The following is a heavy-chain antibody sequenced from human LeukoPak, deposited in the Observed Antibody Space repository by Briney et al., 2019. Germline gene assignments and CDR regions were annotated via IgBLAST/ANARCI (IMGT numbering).Heavy chain of an antibody. Sequence: ASVKVSCKASGYTFTIYYIHWVRQAPGQGLEWMGLINPSGGSTNYAQKFQGRVTITADESTSTAYMELSSLRSGDTAVYYCARGYSSSWYVFDRFDIWGQGTMVTVSS. CDR2: INPSGGST. CDR3: ARGYSSSWYVFDRFDI. CDR1: GYTFTIYY. J-gene: IGHJ3*02. V-gene: IGHV1-46*01. D-gene: IGHD6-13*01.